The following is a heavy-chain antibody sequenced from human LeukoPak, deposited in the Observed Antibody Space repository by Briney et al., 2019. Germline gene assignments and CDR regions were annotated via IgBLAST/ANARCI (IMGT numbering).Heavy chain of an antibody. CDR1: GFTFSHYV. CDR2: ISFDGQHI. D-gene: IGHD3-22*01. Sequence: GGSLRLSCATSGFTFSHYVMHWVRQAPGRGLEWVAVISFDGQHIFSADSVKGRLAISRDNSNSTLFLQMNSLTIEDTAVYYCARGRASRGYLRWGQGTLVTVSS. V-gene: IGHV3-30*09. J-gene: IGHJ4*02. CDR3: ARGRASRGYLR.